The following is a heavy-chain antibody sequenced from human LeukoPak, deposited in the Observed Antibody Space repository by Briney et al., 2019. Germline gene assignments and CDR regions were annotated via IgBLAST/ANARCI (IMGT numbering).Heavy chain of an antibody. V-gene: IGHV4-59*01. CDR3: AKYGYSSGWYFDY. Sequence: PSETLSLTCTVSGGSISSYYWSWTRQPPGKGLEWIGYIYNSGSTNYNPSLKSRVTISVDTSKNQFSLKLNSVTAADTAVCYCAKYGYSSGWYFDYWGQGTLVTVSS. CDR2: IYNSGST. J-gene: IGHJ4*02. D-gene: IGHD6-19*01. CDR1: GGSISSYY.